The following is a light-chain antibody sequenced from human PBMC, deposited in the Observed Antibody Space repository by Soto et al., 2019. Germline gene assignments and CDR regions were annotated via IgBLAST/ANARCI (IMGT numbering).Light chain of an antibody. V-gene: IGLV2-11*01. CDR2: DVS. CDR1: SSDVGGFNY. CDR3: CSYAGTYTYV. J-gene: IGLJ1*01. Sequence: QSALTQPRSVSGSPGQSVTISCTGTSSDVGGFNYVSWYQQHPGKDPKLMIYDVSERPSGVPDRFSGSKSGNTASLTISELQADDEADYYCCSYAGTYTYVFGTGTKLTVL.